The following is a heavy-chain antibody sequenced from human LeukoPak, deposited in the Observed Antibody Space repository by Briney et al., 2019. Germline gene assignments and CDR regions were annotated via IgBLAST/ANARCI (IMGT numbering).Heavy chain of an antibody. CDR3: ARDRSGGYDVFDY. D-gene: IGHD5-12*01. J-gene: IGHJ4*02. CDR1: GFTVSSKY. CDR2: IYSSGST. V-gene: IGHV3-53*01. Sequence: RAGGSLRLSCAASGFTVSSKYMSWVRQAPGKGLEWVSVIYSSGSTYYADSVKGRFTFSRDNSKNTLYLQMNSLRAEDTAVYYCARDRSGGYDVFDYWGQGTLVTVSS.